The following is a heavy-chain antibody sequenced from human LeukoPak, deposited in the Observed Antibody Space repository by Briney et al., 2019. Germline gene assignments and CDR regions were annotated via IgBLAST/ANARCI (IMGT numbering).Heavy chain of an antibody. D-gene: IGHD2-2*01. CDR3: ARGRGVVPAAMAWFDP. J-gene: IGHJ5*02. Sequence: PSETLSLTCTVSGGSISSYYWSWIRQPAGKGLEWIGRIYTSGSTNYNPSLKSRVTMSVDTSKNQFSLKLSSVTAADTAVYYCARGRGVVPAAMAWFDPWGQGTLVTVSS. CDR2: IYTSGST. V-gene: IGHV4-4*07. CDR1: GGSISSYY.